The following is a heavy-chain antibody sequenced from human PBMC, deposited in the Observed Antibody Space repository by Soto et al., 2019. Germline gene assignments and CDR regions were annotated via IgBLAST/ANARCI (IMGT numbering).Heavy chain of an antibody. D-gene: IGHD1-1*01. Sequence: EVQLFDSGGGLVQPGGSLRLSCVASGFTSSSCAMRLVLQAPGKGLEWVSGISASGGSTYYADSVKGRFTIPRDNSKNTLYLQMNSLRAEDTAVYHCATPGLGTGRYFFHDWGQGTLVTVSS. CDR1: GFTSSSCA. J-gene: IGHJ4*02. CDR2: ISASGGST. CDR3: ATPGLGTGRYFFHD. V-gene: IGHV3-23*01.